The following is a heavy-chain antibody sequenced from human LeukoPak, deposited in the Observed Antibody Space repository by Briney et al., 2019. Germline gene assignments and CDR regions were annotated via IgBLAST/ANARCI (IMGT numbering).Heavy chain of an antibody. CDR2: IKHDGSEK. V-gene: IGHV3-7*01. Sequence: GGSLRLSCAASGFIFTGYFMSWVRQAPGKELEWVASIKHDGSEKYYVDSVRGRFTISRDNAKNSLYLQMNSLRAEDTAVYYCARDLMTTVDYWGQGTLVTVSS. J-gene: IGHJ4*02. D-gene: IGHD4-11*01. CDR1: GFIFTGYF. CDR3: ARDLMTTVDY.